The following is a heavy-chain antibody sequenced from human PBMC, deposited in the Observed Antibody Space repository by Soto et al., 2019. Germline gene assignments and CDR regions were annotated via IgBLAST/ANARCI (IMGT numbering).Heavy chain of an antibody. CDR2: IKQDGSEK. V-gene: IGHV3-7*01. J-gene: IGHJ3*02. CDR1: GCTFISYW. Sequence: GGSLRLSCAASGCTFISYWMSWVRQAPGKGLEWVANIKQDGSEKYYVDSVKGQFTISRDNAKNSLYLQMNSLRAEDTAVYYCAIYNWNDGGDAFDIWGQGTMVTVSS. D-gene: IGHD1-1*01. CDR3: AIYNWNDGGDAFDI.